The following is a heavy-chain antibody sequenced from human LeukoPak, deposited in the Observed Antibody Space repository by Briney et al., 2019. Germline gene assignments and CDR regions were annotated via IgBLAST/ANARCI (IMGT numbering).Heavy chain of an antibody. D-gene: IGHD3-9*01. Sequence: PGGSLRLSCAASGYTFSGYAMSWVRQAPGKGLEWVSAISGSTGTIYYADTVKGPFTIPRDNSKNTLYLHMKSLRAEDTAVYHCARIKGYFDSGNYYGFFDYWGKGTLVTVSS. CDR2: ISGSTGTI. CDR3: ARIKGYFDSGNYYGFFDY. CDR1: GYTFSGYA. V-gene: IGHV3-23*01. J-gene: IGHJ4*02.